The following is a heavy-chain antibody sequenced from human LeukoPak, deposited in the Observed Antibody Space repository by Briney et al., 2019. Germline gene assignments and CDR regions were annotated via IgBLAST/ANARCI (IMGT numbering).Heavy chain of an antibody. CDR3: ARVGREKYYYDSSGYFGY. D-gene: IGHD3-22*01. J-gene: IGHJ4*02. CDR2: INPNSGGT. Sequence: ASVKVSCKASGYTFTGYYMHWVRQAPGQGLEWMGWINPNSGGTNYAQKFQGRVTMTRDTSISTAYMELSRLRSDDTAVYYRARVGREKYYYDSSGYFGYWGQGTLVTVSS. V-gene: IGHV1-2*02. CDR1: GYTFTGYY.